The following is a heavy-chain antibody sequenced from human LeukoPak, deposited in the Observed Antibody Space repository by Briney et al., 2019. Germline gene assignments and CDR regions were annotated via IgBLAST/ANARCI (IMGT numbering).Heavy chain of an antibody. CDR3: ARVPRSYYYYYYMDV. Sequence: SETLSLTCTVSGGSIGDDYFTWIRQPPGKGLEWLGYIYYSGSSNYNPSLKSRVTMSADTSKNQFSLKLSSVTAADTAVYYCARVPRSYYYYYYMDVWGKGTTVTVSS. V-gene: IGHV4-59*01. CDR1: GGSIGDDY. J-gene: IGHJ6*03. CDR2: IYYSGSS.